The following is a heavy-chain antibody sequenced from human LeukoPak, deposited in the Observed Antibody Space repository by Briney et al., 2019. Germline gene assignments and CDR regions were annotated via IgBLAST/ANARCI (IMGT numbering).Heavy chain of an antibody. J-gene: IGHJ4*02. CDR3: ATERGGYDSSGYSPPFDY. CDR2: ITPSGGST. D-gene: IGHD3-22*01. CDR1: GYTFTSYY. Sequence: ASVKFSCKASGYTFTSYYMHWVRQAPGHGLEWKGIITPSGGSTSYAQKFQGRVTMARDTSTSTVYMELNSLRSEDTDVYYCATERGGYDSSGYSPPFDYWDQGTLVTVSS. V-gene: IGHV1-46*01.